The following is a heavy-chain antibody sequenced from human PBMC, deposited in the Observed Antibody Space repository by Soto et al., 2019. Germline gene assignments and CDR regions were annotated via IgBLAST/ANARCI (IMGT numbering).Heavy chain of an antibody. J-gene: IGHJ4*02. V-gene: IGHV4-39*02. CDR3: ARDEREHCRGSSCYGYFDY. D-gene: IGHD2-15*01. Sequence: SETLSLTCTVSGGSISSSSYYWGWIRQPPGRGLEWIGSIYYSGSTYYNTSLKRRDTISVDTSKNKFSLKLSSVTAADTVLYFCARDEREHCRGSSCYGYFDYWGQGTLVTVS. CDR1: GGSISSSSYY. CDR2: IYYSGST.